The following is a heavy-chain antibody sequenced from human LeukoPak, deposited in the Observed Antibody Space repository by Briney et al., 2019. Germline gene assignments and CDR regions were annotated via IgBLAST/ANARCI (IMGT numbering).Heavy chain of an antibody. J-gene: IGHJ4*02. V-gene: IGHV3-23*01. Sequence: PGGSLRLSCAASGFTFSTYAISWVRQPPGKGLEWHSVIFGTGGSAHYADSVKGRFTISRDNSKNTVYLQMDSLRAEDTAIYYCAKTTTGYSSGRYPAWPIDYWGQGTLVTVSS. CDR2: IFGTGGSA. D-gene: IGHD2-15*01. CDR3: AKTTTGYSSGRYPAWPIDY. CDR1: GFTFSTYA.